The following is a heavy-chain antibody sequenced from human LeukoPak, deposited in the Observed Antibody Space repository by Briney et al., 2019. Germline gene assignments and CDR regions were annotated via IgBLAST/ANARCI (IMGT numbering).Heavy chain of an antibody. Sequence: PSQTLSLTCTVSGGSISSGDYYWTWIRQPPGKGLEWIGEIHYSGSATYNPSLKSRVTISVDTSKNQFSLKMNSVTAADTAVYYCARGQWFRAFWSRGTPVTVSS. CDR2: IHYSGSA. J-gene: IGHJ4*02. V-gene: IGHV4-30-4*08. D-gene: IGHD3-10*01. CDR3: ARGQWFRAF. CDR1: GGSISSGDYY.